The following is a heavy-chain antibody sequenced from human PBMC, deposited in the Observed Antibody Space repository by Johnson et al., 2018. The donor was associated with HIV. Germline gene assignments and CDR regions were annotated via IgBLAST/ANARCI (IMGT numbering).Heavy chain of an antibody. V-gene: IGHV3-33*01. Sequence: QVQLVESGGGVVQPGRSLRLSCAASGFTFSSYGMHWVRQAPGKGLEWVAVIWYDGSNKYYADSVKGRFTISRDNSKNTLYLQMDSLIVEDTAVYYCARGYNGAFDVWGQGTVVTVSS. CDR3: ARGYNGAFDV. CDR2: IWYDGSNK. J-gene: IGHJ3*01. D-gene: IGHD1-26*01. CDR1: GFTFSSYG.